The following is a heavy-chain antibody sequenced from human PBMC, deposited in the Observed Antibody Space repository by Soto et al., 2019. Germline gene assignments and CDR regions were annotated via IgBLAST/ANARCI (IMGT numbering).Heavy chain of an antibody. J-gene: IGHJ3*02. CDR2: ISAYNGNT. CDR1: GYTFTSYG. V-gene: IGHV1-18*01. Sequence: ASVKVSCKASGYTFTSYGISWVLQAPGQGLEWMGWISAYNGNTNYAQKLQGRVTMTTDTSTSTAYMELRSLRSDDTAVYYCARDLNGGIAARDAFDIWGQGTMVTVSS. D-gene: IGHD6-25*01. CDR3: ARDLNGGIAARDAFDI.